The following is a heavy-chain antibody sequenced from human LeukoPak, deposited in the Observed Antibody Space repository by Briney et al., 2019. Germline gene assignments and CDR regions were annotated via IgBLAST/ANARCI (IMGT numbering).Heavy chain of an antibody. CDR1: GGSISSSSYC. CDR2: ICYIGST. V-gene: IGHV4-39*01. J-gene: IGHJ5*02. D-gene: IGHD5-18*01. CDR3: ARQVDTAMVMIGFDL. Sequence: SETLSLTCTVSGGSISSSSYCWGWLRQPPGKGLEWIGSICYIGSTYYHPSLKSPVTISVHTSKNQFSLKLRSVTAADTAVYYCARQVDTAMVMIGFDLWGQGTLVTVSS.